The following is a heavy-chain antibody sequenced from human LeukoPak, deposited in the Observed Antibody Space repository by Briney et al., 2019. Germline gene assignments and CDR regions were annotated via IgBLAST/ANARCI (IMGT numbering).Heavy chain of an antibody. J-gene: IGHJ5*02. CDR1: GFTFSSYA. V-gene: IGHV3-30*01. CDR2: ISYDGSNK. Sequence: GGSLRLSCAASGFTFSSYAMHWVRQAPGKGLEWVAVISYDGSNKYYADSVKGRFTISRDNSKNTLYLQMNSLRAEDTAVYYCATSTYHYAFGPWGQGTLVTVSS. CDR3: ATSTYHYAFGP. D-gene: IGHD2-2*01.